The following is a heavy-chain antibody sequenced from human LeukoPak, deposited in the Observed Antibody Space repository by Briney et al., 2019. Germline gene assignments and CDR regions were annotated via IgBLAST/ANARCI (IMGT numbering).Heavy chain of an antibody. D-gene: IGHD3-9*01. CDR2: IYTSGST. J-gene: IGHJ5*02. V-gene: IGHV4-61*02. Sequence: SETLSLTCTVSGGSISSGSYYWRWIRQPAGKGLEWIGRIYTSGSTNYNPSLKSRVTISVDTSKNQFSLKLSSVTAADTAVYYCARDRIYDILTGYYQWFDPWGQGTLVTVSS. CDR3: ARDRIYDILTGYYQWFDP. CDR1: GGSISSGSYY.